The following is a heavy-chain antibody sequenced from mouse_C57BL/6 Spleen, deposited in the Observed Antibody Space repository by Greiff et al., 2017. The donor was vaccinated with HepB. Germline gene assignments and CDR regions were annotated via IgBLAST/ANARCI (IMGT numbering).Heavy chain of an antibody. Sequence: VQLQQPGAELVKPGASVKMSCKASGYTFTSYWITWVKQRPGQGLEWIGDIYPGSGSTNYNEKFKSKATLTVDTSSSTAYMQLSSLTSEDSAVYYCARRYDYDYYAMDYWGQGTSVTVSS. CDR3: ARRYDYDYYAMDY. D-gene: IGHD2-4*01. J-gene: IGHJ4*01. CDR1: GYTFTSYW. CDR2: IYPGSGST. V-gene: IGHV1-55*01.